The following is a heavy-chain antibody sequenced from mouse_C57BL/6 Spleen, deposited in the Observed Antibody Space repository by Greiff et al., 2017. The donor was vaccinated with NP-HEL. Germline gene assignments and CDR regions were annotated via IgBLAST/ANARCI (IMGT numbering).Heavy chain of an antibody. V-gene: IGHV1-80*01. CDR1: GYAFSSYW. Sequence: VHLVESGAELVKPGASVKISCKASGYAFSSYWMNWVKQRPGKGLEWIGQIYPGDGDTNYNGKFKGKATLTADKSSSTAYMQLSSLTSEDSAVYFCARETSGPWFAYWGQGTLVTVSA. CDR2: IYPGDGDT. CDR3: ARETSGPWFAY. J-gene: IGHJ3*01.